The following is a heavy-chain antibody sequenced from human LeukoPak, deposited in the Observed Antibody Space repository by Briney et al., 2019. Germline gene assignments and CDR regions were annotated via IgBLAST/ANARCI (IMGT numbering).Heavy chain of an antibody. J-gene: IGHJ5*02. D-gene: IGHD6-13*01. CDR1: GGSFSSYY. CDR2: IYYSGST. V-gene: IGHV4-59*12. Sequence: NPSETLSLTCAVYGGSFSSYYWSWIRQPPGKGLEWIGYIYYSGSTNYNPSLKSRVTISVDTSKNQFSLKLSSVTAADTAVYYCARGSGAAALFRFDPWGQGTLVTVPS. CDR3: ARGSGAAALFRFDP.